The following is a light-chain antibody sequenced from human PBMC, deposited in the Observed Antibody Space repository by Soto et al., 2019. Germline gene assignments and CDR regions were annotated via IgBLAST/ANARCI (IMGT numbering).Light chain of an antibody. V-gene: IGKV3-11*01. CDR2: DAS. CDR1: QSISFY. CDR3: QQSCILST. J-gene: IGKJ5*01. Sequence: VKKSPAALCVNKKERVKLYFTASQSISFYLTWYQHKPGQAPRLLIYDASNRATGIPARFSGSGYGTDFTLTISSLEPEDFAVYYCQQSCILSTSAEGTRLEI.